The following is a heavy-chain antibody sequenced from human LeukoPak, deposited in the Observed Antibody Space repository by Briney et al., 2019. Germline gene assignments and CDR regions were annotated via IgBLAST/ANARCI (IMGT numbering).Heavy chain of an antibody. Sequence: SETLSLTCTVSGGSISSSSYYWGWIRQPPGKGLEWIGSIYYSGSTYYNPSLKSRVTISVDTSKNQFSLKLSSVTAADTAVYYCARLGRTQLWQDTADWFDPWGQGTLVTVSS. D-gene: IGHD5-18*01. V-gene: IGHV4-39*07. J-gene: IGHJ5*02. CDR2: IYYSGST. CDR1: GGSISSSSYY. CDR3: ARLGRTQLWQDTADWFDP.